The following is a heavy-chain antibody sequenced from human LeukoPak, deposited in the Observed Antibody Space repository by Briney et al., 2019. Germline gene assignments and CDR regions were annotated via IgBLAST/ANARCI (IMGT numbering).Heavy chain of an antibody. CDR1: GGTFSSYA. Sequence: ASVKVSCTASGGTFSSYAISWVRQAPGQGLEWMGRIIPILGIANYAQKFQGRVTITADKSTSTAYMELSSLRSEDTAVYYCARAASYGSGSPEGYWGQGTLVTVSS. J-gene: IGHJ4*02. D-gene: IGHD3-10*01. V-gene: IGHV1-69*04. CDR2: IIPILGIA. CDR3: ARAASYGSGSPEGY.